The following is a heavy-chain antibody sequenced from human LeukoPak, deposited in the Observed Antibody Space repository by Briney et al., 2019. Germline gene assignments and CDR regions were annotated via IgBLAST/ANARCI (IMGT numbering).Heavy chain of an antibody. CDR2: ISGRDEST. CDR3: AKVTGTTNY. V-gene: IGHV3-23*01. CDR1: GLTFSNHV. J-gene: IGHJ4*02. D-gene: IGHD1-1*01. Sequence: GGSLRLSCAGSGLTFSNHVFRWVRQAPGKGLEWVSAISGRDESTYYADSVKGRFTISRDNSKSTLYLQMSSLRAADTAVYLCAKVTGTTNYWGQGTLVTVSS.